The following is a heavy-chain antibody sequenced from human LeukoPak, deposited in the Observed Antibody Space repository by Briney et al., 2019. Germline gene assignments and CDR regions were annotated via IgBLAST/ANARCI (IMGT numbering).Heavy chain of an antibody. V-gene: IGHV1-8*01. D-gene: IGHD2-15*01. CDR1: GYTFTSYD. CDR2: VNPNSGHT. J-gene: IGHJ4*02. CDR3: ARGAPGSYCSGGSCPYFDY. Sequence: GASVKVSCKASGYTFTSYDINWVRQATGQGLEWMGWVNPNSGHTGYEQKFQGRVTMTRNTSISTAYMDLSSLRSEDTAVYYCARGAPGSYCSGGSCPYFDYWGQGTLVSVSS.